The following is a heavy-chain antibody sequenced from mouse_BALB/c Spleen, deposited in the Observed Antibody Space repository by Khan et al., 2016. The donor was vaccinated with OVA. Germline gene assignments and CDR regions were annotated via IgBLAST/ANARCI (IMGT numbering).Heavy chain of an antibody. D-gene: IGHD2-1*01. V-gene: IGHV5-9-3*01. J-gene: IGHJ3*01. Sequence: EVELVESGGGLVKPGGSLKLSCAVSGFTFSTFAMSWVRQTPEKRLEWVATISSDGDYTFYPDIVTGRFTISRDNAKNTLYLQMSSLRSEDTAMYYCVRSPYGNFAYWGQGTLVTVSA. CDR1: GFTFSTFA. CDR3: VRSPYGNFAY. CDR2: ISSDGDYT.